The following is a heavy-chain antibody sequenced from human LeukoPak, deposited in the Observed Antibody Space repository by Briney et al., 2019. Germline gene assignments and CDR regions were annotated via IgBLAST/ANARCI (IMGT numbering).Heavy chain of an antibody. V-gene: IGHV3-53*01. CDR3: ARGYYYDSSAYYSDAFDI. Sequence: GGSLRLSCAASGFTVSSNYMSWVRQAPGKGLEWVSIIYGGGSTYYADSVKGRFTISRDNSKNTLYLQMNSLRAEDTAVYYCARGYYYDSSAYYSDAFDIWGQGTMVTVSS. CDR2: IYGGGST. J-gene: IGHJ3*02. D-gene: IGHD3-22*01. CDR1: GFTVSSNY.